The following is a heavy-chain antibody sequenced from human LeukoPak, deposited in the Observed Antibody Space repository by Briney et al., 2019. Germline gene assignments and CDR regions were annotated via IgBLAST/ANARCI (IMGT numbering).Heavy chain of an antibody. Sequence: SETLSLTCTVSGGSISANYWNWIRQPPGKGLEWIGYIYYSGSTDYNPSLKSRVTISLDTSKNQFSLRLSSVTAADTAVYYCARRYRSSWGFYYFDYWGQGTLVTVSS. J-gene: IGHJ4*02. CDR2: IYYSGST. V-gene: IGHV4-59*01. CDR3: ARRYRSSWGFYYFDY. D-gene: IGHD6-13*01. CDR1: GGSISANY.